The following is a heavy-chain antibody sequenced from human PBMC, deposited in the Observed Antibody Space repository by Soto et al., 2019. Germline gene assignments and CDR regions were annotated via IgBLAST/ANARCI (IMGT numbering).Heavy chain of an antibody. Sequence: EVQLVESGGDLVQPGGSLRLSCAASGFTFSIYAMQWVRQAPGKGLEDISFISSNGGSTFYANSVKGRFTISRDNSKNTLYLQMDSLRPEDMGVYFCARVIPVAGLDFWGQGTLVTVSS. V-gene: IGHV3-64*01. D-gene: IGHD6-19*01. CDR3: ARVIPVAGLDF. CDR2: ISSNGGST. CDR1: GFTFSIYA. J-gene: IGHJ4*02.